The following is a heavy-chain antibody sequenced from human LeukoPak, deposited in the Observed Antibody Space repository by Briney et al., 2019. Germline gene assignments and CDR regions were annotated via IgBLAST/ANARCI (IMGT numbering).Heavy chain of an antibody. CDR1: GFTFSAYW. J-gene: IGHJ4*02. CDR3: ARGSDVWGRSFDY. Sequence: GGSLRLSCAASGFTFSAYWMHWVRQAPGKGLVWVSRINTDGSSTSYADSVKGRFTISRDNAKNTLYLQMNSLRAEDTAVYYCARGSDVWGRSFDYWGQGTLVTVSS. D-gene: IGHD3-16*01. CDR2: INTDGSST. V-gene: IGHV3-74*01.